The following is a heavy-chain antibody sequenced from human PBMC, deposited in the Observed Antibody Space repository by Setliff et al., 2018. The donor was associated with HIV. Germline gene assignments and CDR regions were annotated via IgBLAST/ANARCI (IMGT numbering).Heavy chain of an antibody. Sequence: SETLSLTCAAYGGSFSGYYWSWIRQPPGKGLEWIGEINHSGSTNYNPSLKSRVTISVDTSKNQFSLKLSSVTAADTAVYYCARGRPSNYYYDSSGWGWGLGYFDYRGQGTLVTVSS. J-gene: IGHJ4*02. CDR3: ARGRPSNYYYDSSGWGWGLGYFDY. V-gene: IGHV4-34*01. CDR2: INHSGST. D-gene: IGHD3-22*01. CDR1: GGSFSGYY.